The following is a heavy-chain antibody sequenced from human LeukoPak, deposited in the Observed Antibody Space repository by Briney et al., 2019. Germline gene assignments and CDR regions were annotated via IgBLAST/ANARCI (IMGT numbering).Heavy chain of an antibody. CDR3: ARLVTSPDIVATSPLDY. CDR2: IWYDGSNK. J-gene: IGHJ4*02. CDR1: GFTFSSYG. D-gene: IGHD5-12*01. Sequence: HTGGSLRLSCAASGFTFSSYGMHWVRQAPGKGLEWVAVIWYDGSNKYYADSVKGRFTISRDNSKNTLYLQMNSLRAEDTAVYYCARLVTSPDIVATSPLDYWGQGTLVTVSS. V-gene: IGHV3-33*01.